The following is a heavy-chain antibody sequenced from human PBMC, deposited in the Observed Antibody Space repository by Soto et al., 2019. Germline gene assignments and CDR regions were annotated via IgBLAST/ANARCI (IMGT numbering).Heavy chain of an antibody. J-gene: IGHJ4*02. D-gene: IGHD3-22*01. V-gene: IGHV3-21*01. Sequence: PGGSLRLSCAASGFTFSSQGMNWVRQAPGKGLEWVSSISSSSSYIYYADSVKGRFTISRDNAKNSLYLQMNSLRAEDTVVYYCARTYYYDSSGYYYFDYWGQGTLVTVSS. CDR2: ISSSSSYI. CDR3: ARTYYYDSSGYYYFDY. CDR1: GFTFSSQG.